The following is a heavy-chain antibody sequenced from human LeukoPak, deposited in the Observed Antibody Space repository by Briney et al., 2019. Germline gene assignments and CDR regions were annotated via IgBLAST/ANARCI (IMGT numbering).Heavy chain of an antibody. D-gene: IGHD1-7*01. J-gene: IGHJ3*02. CDR1: GFTFSSYS. Sequence: GGSLRLSCAASGFTFSSYSMNWVRQVPGKGLEWVSSISSSSSYIYYADSMKGRFTISRDNAKNSLYLQMNSLRAEDTAVYYCARVTGTRAFDIWGQGTMVTVSS. V-gene: IGHV3-21*04. CDR3: ARVTGTRAFDI. CDR2: ISSSSSYI.